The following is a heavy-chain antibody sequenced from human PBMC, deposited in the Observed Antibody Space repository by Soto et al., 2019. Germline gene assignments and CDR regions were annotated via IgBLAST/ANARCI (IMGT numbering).Heavy chain of an antibody. CDR1: GFTFSRYS. J-gene: IGHJ4*02. Sequence: SLRLSCAASGFTFSRYSMNWVRQAPGKGLEWVSYISSSSNSIYYADSVKGRFTISRDNAKNSLHLQMNSLRAEDTAVYYCARLIGYSYGTDYWGQGTLVTVSS. V-gene: IGHV3-48*01. CDR2: ISSSSNSI. D-gene: IGHD5-18*01. CDR3: ARLIGYSYGTDY.